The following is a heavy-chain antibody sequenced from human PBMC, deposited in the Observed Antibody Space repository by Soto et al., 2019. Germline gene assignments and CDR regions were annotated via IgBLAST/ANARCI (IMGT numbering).Heavy chain of an antibody. D-gene: IGHD3-3*01. V-gene: IGHV1-8*01. Sequence: ASVKVSCKASGYTFTSYDINWVRQATGQGLEWMGWMNPNSGNTGYAQKFQGRVNMTRNTSISTAYMELSSLRSEDTAVYYCARLGGTIFGVVISFYMDVWGKGTTVTVSS. CDR3: ARLGGTIFGVVISFYMDV. CDR2: MNPNSGNT. J-gene: IGHJ6*03. CDR1: GYTFTSYD.